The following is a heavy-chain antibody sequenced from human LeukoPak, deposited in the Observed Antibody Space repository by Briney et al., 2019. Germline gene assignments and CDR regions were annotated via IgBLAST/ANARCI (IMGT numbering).Heavy chain of an antibody. J-gene: IGHJ4*02. D-gene: IGHD2-8*02. V-gene: IGHV4-59*01. Sequence: SETLSLTCTVSGGSISSYYWSWIRQPPGKGLEWIGYISYSGTTNYNPSLESRVTLSVDTSKNQFSLKLSSVTAADTAVYYCTRGTGYYYWGQGTLVTVSS. CDR1: GGSISSYY. CDR2: ISYSGTT. CDR3: TRGTGYYY.